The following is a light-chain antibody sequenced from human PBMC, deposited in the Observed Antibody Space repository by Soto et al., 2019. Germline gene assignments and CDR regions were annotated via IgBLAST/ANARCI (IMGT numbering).Light chain of an antibody. CDR3: SSYASSITLV. CDR2: DVS. CDR1: SSDVGGYDY. Sequence: QSVLTQPASVSGSPGQSITISCTGTSSDVGGYDYVSWYQQHPGKAPKLLISDVSKRPSGVSYRFSGSKSGNTASLTISGLQAEDEADYYCSSYASSITLVFGGGTKLTVL. V-gene: IGLV2-14*01. J-gene: IGLJ2*01.